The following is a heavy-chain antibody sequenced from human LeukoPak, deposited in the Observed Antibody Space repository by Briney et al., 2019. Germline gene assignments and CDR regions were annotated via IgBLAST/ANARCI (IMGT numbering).Heavy chain of an antibody. CDR2: IHSSGGT. J-gene: IGHJ4*02. V-gene: IGHV4-4*07. D-gene: IGHD1-1*01. CDR3: AKEGLSTMNWDS. CDR1: GDSITNYY. Sequence: SETLSLTCTVSGDSITNYYWGWIRQPAGKGLEWIGRIHSSGGTNNHPSLESRLTMSVDTSKNQFSLERTSVTAADTAIYFCAKEGLSTMNWDSWGQGALVTVSS.